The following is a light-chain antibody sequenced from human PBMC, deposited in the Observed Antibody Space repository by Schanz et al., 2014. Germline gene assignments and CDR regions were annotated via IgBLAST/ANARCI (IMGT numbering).Light chain of an antibody. V-gene: IGLV1-47*01. J-gene: IGLJ3*02. CDR3: AAWDDTLNNWL. CDR1: SSDIGRNY. CDR2: RDN. Sequence: QSVLTQPPSASGTPGQTVTISCSGSSSDIGRNYVFWFQQLPGRAPKRLIYRDNQRSSGISDRLSASKSSTSASLAISGLRSEDEADYYCAAWDDTLNNWLFGGGTKLTVL.